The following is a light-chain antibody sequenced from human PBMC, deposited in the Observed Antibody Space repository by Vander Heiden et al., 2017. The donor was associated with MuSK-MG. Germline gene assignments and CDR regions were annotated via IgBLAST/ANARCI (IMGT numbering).Light chain of an antibody. CDR3: QQSVSALT. Sequence: DIQMTQSPSSLSASVGDRVTITCRASQSIRSFLNWYRQKSGEAPKLLIYSASALQSGVPSKFSASGSGTDFTLTINSLQPDDVATYYCQQSVSALTFGQGTKVEIK. CDR1: QSIRSF. J-gene: IGKJ1*01. V-gene: IGKV1-39*01. CDR2: SAS.